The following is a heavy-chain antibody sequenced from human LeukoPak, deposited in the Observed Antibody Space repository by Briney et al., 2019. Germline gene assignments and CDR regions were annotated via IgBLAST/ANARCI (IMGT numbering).Heavy chain of an antibody. D-gene: IGHD2-2*01. CDR2: INHSEST. V-gene: IGHV4-34*01. CDR1: GGSFSGYY. CDR3: ARGYQLLWGGWFDP. Sequence: SETLSLTCAVYGGSFSGYYWSWILQPPGKGLEWIGEINHSESTNYNPSLKSRVTISVDTSKNQFSLKLSSVIAADTAVYYCARGYQLLWGGWFDPWGQGTLVTVSS. J-gene: IGHJ5*02.